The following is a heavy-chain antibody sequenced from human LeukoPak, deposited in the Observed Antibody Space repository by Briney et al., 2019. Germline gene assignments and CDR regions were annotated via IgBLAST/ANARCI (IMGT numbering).Heavy chain of an antibody. V-gene: IGHV4-4*07. CDR2: IYTSGST. Sequence: NPSETLSLTCTVSGGSISSYYWSWIRQPAGKGLEWIGRIYTSGSTNYNPSLKSRVTMSVDTSKNQFSLKLSSVTAADTAVYYCARDTYYYDSSGYYYFDYWGRGTLVTVSS. CDR3: ARDTYYYDSSGYYYFDY. J-gene: IGHJ4*02. D-gene: IGHD3-22*01. CDR1: GGSISSYY.